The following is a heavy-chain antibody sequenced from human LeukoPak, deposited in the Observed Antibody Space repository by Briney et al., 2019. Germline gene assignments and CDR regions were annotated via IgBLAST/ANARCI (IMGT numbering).Heavy chain of an antibody. CDR2: INPNSGGT. CDR3: ARGMEPYYYMDV. Sequence: ASVKVSCKGSGYTFNVYYMHWVRQAPGQGLEWMGWINPNSGGTNYAQKFQGRVTITRDTSISTAYMELSRLRSDDTAVYYCARGMEPYYYMDVWGKGTTVTVSS. J-gene: IGHJ6*03. V-gene: IGHV1-2*02. CDR1: GYTFNVYY. D-gene: IGHD1-26*01.